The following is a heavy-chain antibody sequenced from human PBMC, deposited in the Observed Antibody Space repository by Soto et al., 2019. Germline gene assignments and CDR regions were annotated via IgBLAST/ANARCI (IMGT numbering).Heavy chain of an antibody. CDR3: AREDGVVGSSSAFDH. CDR1: GFTFSTYS. CDR2: INGRSNYE. D-gene: IGHD4-17*01. V-gene: IGHV3-21*01. Sequence: GGSLRLSCVVSGFTFSTYSMNWVRQAPGKGLEWVASINGRSNYEYYADSVKGRFTISRDNAKNTLYLQMNRLRAEDTAIYYCAREDGVVGSSSAFDHWGPGTLVTVSS. J-gene: IGHJ4*02.